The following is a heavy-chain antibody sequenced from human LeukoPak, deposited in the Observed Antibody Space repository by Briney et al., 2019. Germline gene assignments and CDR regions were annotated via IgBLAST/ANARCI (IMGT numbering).Heavy chain of an antibody. Sequence: SETLSLTCTVSGGSISSSSYYWGWIRQPPGKGLEWIGSIYYSGSTYYNPSLKSRVTISVDTPKNQFSLKLSSVTAADTAVYYCARDGVAAAPGDYYYYYMDVWGKGTTVTVSS. CDR2: IYYSGST. D-gene: IGHD6-13*01. CDR1: GGSISSSSYY. CDR3: ARDGVAAAPGDYYYYYMDV. J-gene: IGHJ6*03. V-gene: IGHV4-39*07.